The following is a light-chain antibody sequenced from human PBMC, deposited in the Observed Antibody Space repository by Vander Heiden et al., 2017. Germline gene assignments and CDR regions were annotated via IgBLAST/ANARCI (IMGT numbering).Light chain of an antibody. V-gene: IGLV3-21*02. J-gene: IGLJ2*01. CDR3: QVWDSSSDHVV. Sequence: SYVLPQQPSVSVAPGQTARITCGGHNIGSKRVHCDQQKPGQAPVLVVYDDSDRPSGIPERFSGSNSGNTATLTISRVEAGDEADYYCQVWDSSSDHVVFGGGTKRTVL. CDR2: DDS. CDR1: NIGSKR.